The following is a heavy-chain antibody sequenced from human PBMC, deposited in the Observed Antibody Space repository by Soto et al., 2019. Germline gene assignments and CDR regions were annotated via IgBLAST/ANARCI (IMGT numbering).Heavy chain of an antibody. CDR1: GGSISSYY. CDR3: ARDRIAPYYYYGMDV. Sequence: SETLSLTCTVSGGSISSYYWSWIRQPPGKGLEWIGYIYYSGSTNYNPSLKSRVTISVDTSKNQFYLKLSSVTAADTALYYCARDRIAPYYYYGMDVWGQGTTVTVSS. D-gene: IGHD6-13*01. CDR2: IYYSGST. J-gene: IGHJ6*02. V-gene: IGHV4-59*01.